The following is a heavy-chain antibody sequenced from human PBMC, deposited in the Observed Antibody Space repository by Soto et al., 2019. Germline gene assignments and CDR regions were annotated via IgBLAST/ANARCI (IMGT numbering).Heavy chain of an antibody. D-gene: IGHD6-13*01. J-gene: IGHJ5*02. CDR3: ARGRAAAAYNWFDP. CDR1: GGSISSYY. V-gene: IGHV4-59*01. CDR2: IYYSGST. Sequence: SETLSLTCTVSGGSISSYYWSWIRQPPGKGLEWIGYIYYSGSTNYNPSLKSRVTISVDTSKNQFSLKLSSVTAADTAVYYCARGRAAAAYNWFDPWGQGTLVTVS.